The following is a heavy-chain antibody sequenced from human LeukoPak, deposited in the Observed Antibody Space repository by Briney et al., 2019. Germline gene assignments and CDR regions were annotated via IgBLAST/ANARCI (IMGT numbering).Heavy chain of an antibody. CDR2: IYYSGST. J-gene: IGHJ4*02. D-gene: IGHD6-25*01. Sequence: SETLSLTCTVSGGSISSSSYFWGWIRQPLGKGLEWIGSIYYSGSTYYNPSLKSRVTMSVDPSKNQFSLKLTSVTAADTATYYCVRQGANSGYYLFDYWGQGHLVIVSS. CDR1: GGSISSSSYF. V-gene: IGHV4-39*01. CDR3: VRQGANSGYYLFDY.